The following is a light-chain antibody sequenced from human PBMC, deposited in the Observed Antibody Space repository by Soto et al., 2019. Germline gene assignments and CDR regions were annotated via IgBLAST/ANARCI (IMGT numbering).Light chain of an antibody. CDR2: GAS. V-gene: IGKV3-15*01. J-gene: IGKJ4*01. CDR1: QSVSSN. Sequence: EIVMTQSPATLSVSPGERATLSCRASQSVSSNLAWYQQKPGQAPRLLIYGASTRATGISARFSGSGSGTDFTLTISSLQSEDFAVYYCQQYNNWPLTFGVGTKVEIK. CDR3: QQYNNWPLT.